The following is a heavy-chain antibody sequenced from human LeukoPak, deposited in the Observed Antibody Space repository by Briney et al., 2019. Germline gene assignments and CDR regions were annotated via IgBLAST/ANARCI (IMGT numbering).Heavy chain of an antibody. CDR1: GFTFNSYA. D-gene: IGHD6-19*01. J-gene: IGHJ5*02. CDR2: ISGSGSST. V-gene: IGHV3-23*01. CDR3: ARGGKNSGWYKNWFDP. Sequence: GGSLRLSCAASGFTFNSYALSWVRQAPGKGLEWVSAISGSGSSTYYADSVKGRFTISRDNSKNTLYLQMNSLRAEDTVVYYCARGGKNSGWYKNWFDPWGQGTLVTVSS.